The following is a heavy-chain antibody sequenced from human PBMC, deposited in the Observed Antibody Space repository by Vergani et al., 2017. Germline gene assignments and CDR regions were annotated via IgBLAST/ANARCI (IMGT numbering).Heavy chain of an antibody. Sequence: QVQLVQSGAEVKKPGASVKVSCKASGYTFTSYGISWVRQAPGQGLEWMGWISAYNGNTNYAQKRQGIVTMTTDTSPSTAYMELRSLSSDDTAVYYCARVGDFDWLLTPDYWGQGTLVTVSS. J-gene: IGHJ4*02. CDR3: ARVGDFDWLLTPDY. V-gene: IGHV1-18*04. D-gene: IGHD3-9*01. CDR1: GYTFTSYG. CDR2: ISAYNGNT.